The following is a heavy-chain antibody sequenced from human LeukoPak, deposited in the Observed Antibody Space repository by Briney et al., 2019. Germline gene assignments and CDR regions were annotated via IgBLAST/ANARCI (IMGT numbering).Heavy chain of an antibody. Sequence: RGSLRLSCAASGFTFSSYSMNWVRQAPGKGLEWVSSISSSSSYIYYADSVKGRFTISRDNAKNSLYLQMNSLRAEDTAVYYCARYSDSGYVWGSYRYWGQGTLVTVSS. V-gene: IGHV3-21*01. D-gene: IGHD3-16*02. CDR1: GFTFSSYS. CDR3: ARYSDSGYVWGSYRY. J-gene: IGHJ4*02. CDR2: ISSSSSYI.